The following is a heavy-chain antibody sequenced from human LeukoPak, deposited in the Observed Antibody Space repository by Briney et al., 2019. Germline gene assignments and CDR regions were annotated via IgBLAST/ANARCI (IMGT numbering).Heavy chain of an antibody. CDR3: ARWTSCGGDCHILDY. J-gene: IGHJ4*02. CDR2: ISYDGSNK. Sequence: GGSLRLSCAASGFTFSSYAMHWVRQAPGKGLEWVAVISYDGSNKYYADSVKGRFTISRDNSKNTLYLQMNSLRAEDTAVYYCARWTSCGGDCHILDYWGQGILVTVSS. D-gene: IGHD2-21*02. V-gene: IGHV3-30-3*01. CDR1: GFTFSSYA.